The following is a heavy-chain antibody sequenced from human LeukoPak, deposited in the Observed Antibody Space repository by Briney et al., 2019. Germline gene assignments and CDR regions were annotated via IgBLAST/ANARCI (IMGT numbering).Heavy chain of an antibody. Sequence: SETLSLTCAVSGGSISSYYWTWIRQPPGKGLEWIGYISYSGNTNYNPSLKIRVTMSIDTSMNQFSLKLSSVTAADTAVYYCARLTVTYYYNYMDVWGKGTTVTVSS. CDR2: ISYSGNT. CDR3: ARLTVTYYYNYMDV. V-gene: IGHV4-59*01. CDR1: GGSISSYY. D-gene: IGHD4-11*01. J-gene: IGHJ6*03.